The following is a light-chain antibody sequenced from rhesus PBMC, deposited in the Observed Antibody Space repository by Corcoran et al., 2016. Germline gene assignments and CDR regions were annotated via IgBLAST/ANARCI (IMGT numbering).Light chain of an antibody. Sequence: IQMTQSPSSLSASVGDRITITCQASQDINNNLAWYQQKPGQVPKLLIFDASTLQGGVPSRYSGFGSGTDFTLTISSLQSEALATYYCQHCSGIPLAFGGGTKVEIK. J-gene: IGKJ4*01. CDR1: QDINNN. CDR3: QHCSGIPLA. V-gene: IGKV1S17*01. CDR2: DAS.